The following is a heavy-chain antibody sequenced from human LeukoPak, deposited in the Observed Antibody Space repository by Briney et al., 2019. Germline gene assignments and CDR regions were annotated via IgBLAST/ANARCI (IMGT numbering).Heavy chain of an antibody. CDR3: AKDWGTTGTTGWLLDY. V-gene: IGHV3-23*01. CDR1: GFTFSSYS. J-gene: IGHJ4*02. D-gene: IGHD1-1*01. CDR2: ISAGGGST. Sequence: GGSLRLSCAASGFTFSSYSMNWVRQAPGKGLEWVSGISAGGGSTYYADSVKGRFTISRDNSKNTLYLQMNSLRAEDTAVYYCAKDWGTTGTTGWLLDYWGQGTLVTVSS.